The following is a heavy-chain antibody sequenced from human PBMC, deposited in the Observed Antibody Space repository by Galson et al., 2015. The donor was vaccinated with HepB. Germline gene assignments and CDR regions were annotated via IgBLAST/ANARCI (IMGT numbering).Heavy chain of an antibody. J-gene: IGHJ3*02. CDR3: AREGNYYGSGSYCAFDI. CDR2: INPSGGST. D-gene: IGHD3-10*01. Sequence: SVKVSCKASGYTFTSYYMHWVRQAPGQGLEWMGIINPSGGSTSYAQKFQGRVTMTRDTSTSTVYMELSSLRSEDTAVYYCAREGNYYGSGSYCAFDIWGQGTMVTVSS. CDR1: GYTFTSYY. V-gene: IGHV1-46*01.